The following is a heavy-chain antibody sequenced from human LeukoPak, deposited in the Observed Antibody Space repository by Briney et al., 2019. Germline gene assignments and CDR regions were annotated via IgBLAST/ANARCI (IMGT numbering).Heavy chain of an antibody. J-gene: IGHJ4*02. D-gene: IGHD3-3*01. CDR3: ARGAKGYDFWSGYD. CDR2: IYTSGST. Sequence: PSETLSLTCTVYGGSISDYYWSWIRQPAGKGLEWIGRIYTSGSTNYNPSLKSRVAMSVDTSKNQFSLKLSSVTAADTAVYYCARGAKGYDFWSGYDWGQGTLVTVSS. V-gene: IGHV4-4*07. CDR1: GGSISDYY.